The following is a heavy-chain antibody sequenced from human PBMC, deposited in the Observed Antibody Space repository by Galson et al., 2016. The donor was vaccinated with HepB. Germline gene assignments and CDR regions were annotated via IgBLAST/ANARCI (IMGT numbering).Heavy chain of an antibody. CDR3: AKVATPNRNYENWFDS. D-gene: IGHD4-11*01. J-gene: IGHJ5*01. V-gene: IGHV3-33*06. CDR1: GFTFSDHA. Sequence: SLRLSCAASGFTFSDHAMSWFRQAPGKGLEWVAVIWYDGTSKYYVDSVKGRFTISRDNSKNTLNLQMNSLRAEDTAVYYCAKVATPNRNYENWFDSWGQGTLVTVSS. CDR2: IWYDGTSK.